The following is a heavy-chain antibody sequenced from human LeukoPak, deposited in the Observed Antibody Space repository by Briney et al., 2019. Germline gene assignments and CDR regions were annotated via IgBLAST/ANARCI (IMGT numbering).Heavy chain of an antibody. Sequence: SQTLSLTCIVSGGSISSGDYYWSRIRHPPENGLEWIGYIYYSGSTYYNPSLKSRVTISVDTSKNQFSLKLSSVTAADTAVYYCASTISTSPGWFDPWGQGTLVTVSS. CDR1: GGSISSGDYY. J-gene: IGHJ5*02. CDR3: ASTISTSPGWFDP. V-gene: IGHV4-30-4*08. CDR2: IYYSGST. D-gene: IGHD3-3*01.